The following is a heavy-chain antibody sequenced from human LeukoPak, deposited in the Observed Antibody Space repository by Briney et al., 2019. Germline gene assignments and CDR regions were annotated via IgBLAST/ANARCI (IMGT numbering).Heavy chain of an antibody. CDR2: ISGSGGST. CDR1: GFTFSSYA. V-gene: IGHV3-23*01. D-gene: IGHD2-2*01. Sequence: PGGSLRLSCAASGFTFSSYAMSWVRQAPGKGLEWVSAISGSGGSTYYADSVKGRFTISRDNSKNTLYLQMNSLRAEDTAVYYCAKVKYCSSTSCFTGDYYYYMDVWGKGTTVTVSS. CDR3: AKVKYCSSTSCFTGDYYYYMDV. J-gene: IGHJ6*03.